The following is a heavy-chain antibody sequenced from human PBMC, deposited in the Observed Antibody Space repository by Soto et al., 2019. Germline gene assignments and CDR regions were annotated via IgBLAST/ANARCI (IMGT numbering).Heavy chain of an antibody. D-gene: IGHD5-18*01. V-gene: IGHV3-33*01. CDR2: IWYDGSNK. Sequence: QVQLVESGGGVVQPGRSLRLSCAASGFTFSSYGMHWVRQAPGKGLEGVAVIWYDGSNKYYADSVKGRFTISRDNSKNTLYLQMNSLRAEDTAVYYCARDGEYSYGYASPSYYFDYWGQGTLVTVSS. J-gene: IGHJ4*02. CDR3: ARDGEYSYGYASPSYYFDY. CDR1: GFTFSSYG.